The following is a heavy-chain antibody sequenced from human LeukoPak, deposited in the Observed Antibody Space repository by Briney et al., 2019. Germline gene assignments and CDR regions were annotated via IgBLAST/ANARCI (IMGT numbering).Heavy chain of an antibody. J-gene: IGHJ4*02. V-gene: IGHV4-61*02. CDR3: AREAAYYYDSSGYYHDY. Sequence: SETLSLTCTVSGGSISSGSYYWSWIRQPAGKGLEWIGRIYTSGSTNYNPSLKSRVTISVDTSKNQFSLKLSSVTAADTAVYYCAREAAYYYDSSGYYHDYWGQGTLVTVSS. CDR2: IYTSGST. CDR1: GGSISSGSYY. D-gene: IGHD3-22*01.